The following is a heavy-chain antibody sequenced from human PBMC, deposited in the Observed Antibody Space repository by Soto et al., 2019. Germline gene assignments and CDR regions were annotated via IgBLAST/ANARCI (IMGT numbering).Heavy chain of an antibody. CDR3: ARSRVASGIWDRDPYYFDI. Sequence: QVQLQQWGAGLLKPSETLSLTCGVYGGSFSGYFWCWIRQPPGKGLEWMGEINNSGSTNSNPSLKSRVTMSVDTDTNPFSRILRSVTAPATAVYYWARSRVASGIWDRDPYYFDIWGHGALVTGSS. CDR2: INNSGST. D-gene: IGHD5-12*01. J-gene: IGHJ4*01. V-gene: IGHV4-34*02. CDR1: GGSFSGYF.